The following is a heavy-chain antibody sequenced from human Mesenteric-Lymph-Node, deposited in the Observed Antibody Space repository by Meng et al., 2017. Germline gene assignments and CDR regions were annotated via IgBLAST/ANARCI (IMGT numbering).Heavy chain of an antibody. CDR1: TGSINSYY. CDR3: ARDHGSSWYRWFDP. J-gene: IGHJ5*02. CDR2: SYYSGST. V-gene: IGHV4-59*01. Sequence: SETLSLTCTVSTGSINSYYWSWIRQPPGKGLEWIGYSYYSGSTNYNPSLKSRVSISLDTSKNHFSLKVNTVAAADTAVYYCARDHGSSWYRWFDPWGQGTLVTVSS. D-gene: IGHD6-13*01.